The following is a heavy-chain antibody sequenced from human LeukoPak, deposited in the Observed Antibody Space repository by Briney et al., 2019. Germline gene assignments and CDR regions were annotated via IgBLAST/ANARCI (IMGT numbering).Heavy chain of an antibody. CDR3: ARTTLLDFDWSPDGFDI. J-gene: IGHJ3*02. Sequence: SETLSLTCTVSGGSISSYYWSWIRQPPGKGLEWIGYIYYSGSTNYNPSLKSRVTISVDTSKNQFSLKLSSVTAADTAVYYCARTTLLDFDWSPDGFDIWGQGTMVTVSS. V-gene: IGHV4-59*01. CDR1: GGSISSYY. D-gene: IGHD3-9*01. CDR2: IYYSGST.